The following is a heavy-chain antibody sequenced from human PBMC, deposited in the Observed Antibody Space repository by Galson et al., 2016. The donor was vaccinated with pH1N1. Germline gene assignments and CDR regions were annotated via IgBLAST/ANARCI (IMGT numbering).Heavy chain of an antibody. D-gene: IGHD3-16*01. CDR3: ARERHIRDLGVGNWFDP. Sequence: LRLSCAASGFTFSDYYMSWIRQSPGKGLEWIGDIYESGITHYSSALKSRLSISVDTSKNQFSLKLTSVTAADTAVYYCARERHIRDLGVGNWFDPWGQGTLVTVSS. V-gene: IGHV4-30-4*08. CDR1: GFTFSDYY. J-gene: IGHJ5*02. CDR2: IYESGIT.